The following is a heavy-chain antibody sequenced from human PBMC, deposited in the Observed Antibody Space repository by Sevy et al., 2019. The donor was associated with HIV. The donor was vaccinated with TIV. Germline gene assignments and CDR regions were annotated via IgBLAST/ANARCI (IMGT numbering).Heavy chain of an antibody. CDR1: GFTFSSYW. V-gene: IGHV3-7*04. J-gene: IGHJ4*02. Sequence: GGSLRLSCAASGFTFSSYWMRWVRQAPGKGLEWVANIKQDESEKYYVASVKGRFAISRDNAKDLVYLQMNSLRPGDTAVYYCARGNSGSFDYWGQGTLVTVSS. CDR2: IKQDESEK. D-gene: IGHD3-22*01. CDR3: ARGNSGSFDY.